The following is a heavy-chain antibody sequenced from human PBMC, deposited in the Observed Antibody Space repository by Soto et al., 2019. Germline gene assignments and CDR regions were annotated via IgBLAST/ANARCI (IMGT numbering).Heavy chain of an antibody. Sequence: EVHLVESGGGLVKPGGSLRLSCAVSGFTFSSCTMNWVRQAPGKGLEWVSSISPSSGHIYYADSVKGRFTISRDNAKNPLFLQMNSLRGEDTAGYYCSGCSGGACHKNYGMDVWGQGATVTVSS. CDR2: ISPSSGHI. CDR3: SGCSGGACHKNYGMDV. V-gene: IGHV3-21*06. J-gene: IGHJ6*02. CDR1: GFTFSSCT. D-gene: IGHD2-15*01.